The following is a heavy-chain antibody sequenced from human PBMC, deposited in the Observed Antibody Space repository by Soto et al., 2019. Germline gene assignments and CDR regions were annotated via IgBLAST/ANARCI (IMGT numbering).Heavy chain of an antibody. D-gene: IGHD3-10*01. CDR2: ISYDGSNK. J-gene: IGHJ6*02. CDR3: ARDRRVRGIDYYYGMDV. CDR1: GFTFSSYA. Sequence: QVQLVESGGGVVQPGRSLRLSCAASGFTFSSYAMHWVRQAPGKGLEWVAVISYDGSNKYYADSVKGRFTISRDNSKNTLYLQMNSLRAEDTAVYYCARDRRVRGIDYYYGMDVWGQGTTVTVSS. V-gene: IGHV3-30-3*01.